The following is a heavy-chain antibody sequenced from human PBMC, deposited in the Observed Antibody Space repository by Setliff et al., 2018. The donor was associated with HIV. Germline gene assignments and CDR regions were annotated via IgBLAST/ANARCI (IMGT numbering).Heavy chain of an antibody. Sequence: SGPTLVNPTQTLTLTCTFSGSSLTTTGMCVTWIRQPPGKALEWLARIDWDDDEYYSTSLKTRLTISKDTSKNQVALTMTNMDPVDTATYYCARIKGSWYVDYWGQGTLVTVSS. D-gene: IGHD6-13*01. V-gene: IGHV2-70*11. CDR2: IDWDDDE. J-gene: IGHJ4*02. CDR1: GSSLTTTGMC. CDR3: ARIKGSWYVDY.